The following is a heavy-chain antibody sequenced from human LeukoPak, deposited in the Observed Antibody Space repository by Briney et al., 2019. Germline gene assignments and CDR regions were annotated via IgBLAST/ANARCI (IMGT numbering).Heavy chain of an antibody. CDR3: ARRHYYYMDV. J-gene: IGHJ6*03. CDR1: GFTFSSYE. CDR2: ISSSGSTI. Sequence: GGSLRLSCAASGFTFSSYEMNWVRQAPGKGLEWVSYISSSGSTIYYADSVKGRFTISRDSAKNSLYLQMNSLRAEDTAVYYCARRHYYYMDVWGKGTTVTVSS. V-gene: IGHV3-48*03.